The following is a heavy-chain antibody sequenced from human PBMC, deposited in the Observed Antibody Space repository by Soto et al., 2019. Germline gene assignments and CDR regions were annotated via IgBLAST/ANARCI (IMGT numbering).Heavy chain of an antibody. CDR2: IYHSGST. D-gene: IGHD6-19*01. CDR3: ARDDNGSGWYYYYGMDV. J-gene: IGHJ6*02. Sequence: PSETLSLTCAVSGGSISSSNWWSWVRQPPGKGLEWIGEIYHSGSTNYNPSLKSRVTISVDKSKNQFSLKLSSVTAANTAVYYCARDDNGSGWYYYYGMDVWGQGTTVTVSS. CDR1: GGSISSSNW. V-gene: IGHV4-4*02.